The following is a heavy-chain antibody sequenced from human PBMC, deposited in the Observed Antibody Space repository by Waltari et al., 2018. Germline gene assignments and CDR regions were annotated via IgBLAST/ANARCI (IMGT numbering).Heavy chain of an antibody. CDR3: ARDCSGSWYYWFDP. CDR2: IYYTGST. V-gene: IGHV4-39*07. J-gene: IGHJ5*02. CDR1: RCSISSSSYY. D-gene: IGHD6-13*01. Sequence: QLRLQESGPGLVKPSETLSLTCTVSRCSISSSSYYWGWIRQPPGKGLEWIGSIYYTGSTYYNPSLKSRVTISVDTSKNQFSLKLSSVTAADTAVYYCARDCSGSWYYWFDPWGQGTLVTVSS.